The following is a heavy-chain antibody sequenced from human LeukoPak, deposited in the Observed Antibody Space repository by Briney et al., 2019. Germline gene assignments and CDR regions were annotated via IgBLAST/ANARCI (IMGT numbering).Heavy chain of an antibody. CDR2: INHSGST. CDR3: ARLHRVAAAVFWFDP. Sequence: SETLSLTCAVYGGSFSGYYWSWIRQPPGKGLEWIGEINHSGSTNYNPSLKSRVTISVDTSKNQFSLELSSVTAADTAVYYCARLHRVAAAVFWFDPWGQGTLVTVSS. V-gene: IGHV4-34*01. D-gene: IGHD6-13*01. J-gene: IGHJ5*02. CDR1: GGSFSGYY.